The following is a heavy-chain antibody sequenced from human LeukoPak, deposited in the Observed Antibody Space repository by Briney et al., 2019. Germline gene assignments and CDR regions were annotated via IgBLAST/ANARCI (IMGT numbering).Heavy chain of an antibody. CDR1: GFIFSSYA. D-gene: IGHD3-3*01. CDR3: AKDRVYDFWSGLTF. Sequence: GGSLRLSCAASGFIFSSYALHWVRQAPGKGLEGVAVISHDGSLKYHADSVKGRFTISRDNSKNTLYLQMNSLRAEDTAVYYCAKDRVYDFWSGLTFWGQGTLVT. J-gene: IGHJ4*02. CDR2: ISHDGSLK. V-gene: IGHV3-30*04.